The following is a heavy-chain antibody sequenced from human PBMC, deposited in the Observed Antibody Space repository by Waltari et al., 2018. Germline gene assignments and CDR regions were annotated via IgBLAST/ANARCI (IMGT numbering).Heavy chain of an antibody. V-gene: IGHV1-3*01. CDR1: GYTFTSYA. J-gene: IGHJ5*02. D-gene: IGHD2-2*02. CDR2: INAGNGHT. Sequence: QVHFVQSGAEVKKPGASVKVSCKASGYTFTSYAILWVRQAPGQWLEWMGWINAGNGHTKYSQKFQGRITITRDTSASTAYMEVSSLRSEDTAVYYCARGEYCSSTSCYSSPTSNWFDPWGQGTLVTVSS. CDR3: ARGEYCSSTSCYSSPTSNWFDP.